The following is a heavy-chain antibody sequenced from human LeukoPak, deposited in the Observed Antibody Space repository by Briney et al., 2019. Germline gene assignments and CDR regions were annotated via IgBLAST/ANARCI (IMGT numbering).Heavy chain of an antibody. V-gene: IGHV3-23*01. CDR1: GFTFSTYA. D-gene: IGHD2-21*02. Sequence: GGSLRLSCAASGFTFSTYAMSWVRQARGEGLEWVSGISGGAGSTHYADSVKGRFTISRDNSKNTLYLQMNSLRVEDTAIYYCAKDPNGDYIGAFDFWGRGTMVTVSS. CDR3: AKDPNGDYIGAFDF. CDR2: ISGGAGST. J-gene: IGHJ3*01.